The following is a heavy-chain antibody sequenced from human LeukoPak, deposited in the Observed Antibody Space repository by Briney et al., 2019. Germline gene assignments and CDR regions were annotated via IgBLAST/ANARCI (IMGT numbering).Heavy chain of an antibody. Sequence: GASVKVSCKASGYTFTAYYIHRVRQAPGQGLEWMGWINPNSGGTNYAQKFQGRVTMTRDTSVSTAYMDLSSLRSDDTAVYYCARQPQYRAFEDWGQGTLVTVSS. CDR1: GYTFTAYY. D-gene: IGHD5-12*01. CDR3: ARQPQYRAFED. V-gene: IGHV1-2*02. CDR2: INPNSGGT. J-gene: IGHJ4*02.